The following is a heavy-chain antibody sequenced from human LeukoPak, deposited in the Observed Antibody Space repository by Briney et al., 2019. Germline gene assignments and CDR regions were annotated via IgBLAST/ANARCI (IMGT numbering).Heavy chain of an antibody. J-gene: IGHJ4*02. Sequence: GASVKVSCKASGYTFTGYYMHWVRQAPGQGLEWMGWINPNSGGTNYAQKFQGRVTMTRDMSTSTVYMELSSLRSEDTAVYYCARDRYFDPWGQGTLVTVSS. CDR3: ARDRYFDP. D-gene: IGHD3-9*01. CDR1: GYTFTGYY. V-gene: IGHV1-2*02. CDR2: INPNSGGT.